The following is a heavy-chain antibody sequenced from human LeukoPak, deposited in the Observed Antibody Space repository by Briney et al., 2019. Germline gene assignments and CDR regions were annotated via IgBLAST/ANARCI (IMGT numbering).Heavy chain of an antibody. J-gene: IGHJ3*02. CDR2: IYYSGST. D-gene: IGHD6-13*01. V-gene: IGHV4-39*01. CDR1: GGSISSSSYY. CDR3: ARMGSYSSSWCDI. Sequence: PSETLSLTCTVSGGSISSSSYYWGWIRQPPGKGLEWIGSIYYSGSTYYNPSLKSRVTISVDTSKNQFSLKLSSVTAADTAVYYCARMGSYSSSWCDIWGQGTMVTVSS.